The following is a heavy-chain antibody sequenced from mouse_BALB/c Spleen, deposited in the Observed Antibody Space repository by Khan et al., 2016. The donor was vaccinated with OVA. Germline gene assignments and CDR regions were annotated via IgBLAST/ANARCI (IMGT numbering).Heavy chain of an antibody. Sequence: QVQLKQSGAELAKPGASVEMSCKASGYTFTTYWMHWVKQRPGQGLEWIGYIDPSTGYTESNQKFKDKATLTADKSSSTAYMQLSSLTSEDSAVYYCTRRGLDGIFTYWGQGTLVTGAA. D-gene: IGHD2-1*01. CDR3: TRRGLDGIFTY. J-gene: IGHJ3*01. CDR2: IDPSTGYT. V-gene: IGHV1-7*01. CDR1: GYTFTTYW.